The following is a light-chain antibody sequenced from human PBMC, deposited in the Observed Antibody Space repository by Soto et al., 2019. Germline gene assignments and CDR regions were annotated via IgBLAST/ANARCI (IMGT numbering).Light chain of an antibody. Sequence: EIVLTQSPGTLSLSPGERATLSCRASQSISNSYLAWYQQKPGQAPRLLIFGASTRATGIPARFSGSGSGTEFTLTISSLQSEDFAVYYCQQYNKWPPITFGQGTRLEIK. CDR2: GAS. CDR3: QQYNKWPPIT. J-gene: IGKJ5*01. V-gene: IGKV3-15*01. CDR1: QSISNSY.